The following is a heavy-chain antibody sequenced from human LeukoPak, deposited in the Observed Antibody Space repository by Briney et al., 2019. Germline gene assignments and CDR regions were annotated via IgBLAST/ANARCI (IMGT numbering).Heavy chain of an antibody. Sequence: GESLKISCKGSGYSFTSYWIGWVRQMPGKGLEWMGIIYPGDSDTRYSPSFQGQVTISADKSISTAYLQWGSLKASDTAMYYCARRAVGYYDSSGYYYDLFDYWGQGTLVTVSS. V-gene: IGHV5-51*01. J-gene: IGHJ4*02. CDR3: ARRAVGYYDSSGYYYDLFDY. CDR2: IYPGDSDT. D-gene: IGHD3-22*01. CDR1: GYSFTSYW.